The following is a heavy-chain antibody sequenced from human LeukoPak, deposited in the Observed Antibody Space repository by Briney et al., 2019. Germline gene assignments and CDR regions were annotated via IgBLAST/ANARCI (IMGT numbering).Heavy chain of an antibody. Sequence: GGSLRLSCAASGFTFSSYSMNWVRQAPGKGLEWVAFIGSRTGNIYYADSGKGRFSISRDNAKDSVYLQMNSLRADDTAVYYCARETEPLDYGDSTNLDYWGQGTLVTVSS. CDR3: ARETEPLDYGDSTNLDY. V-gene: IGHV3-21*01. D-gene: IGHD4/OR15-4a*01. J-gene: IGHJ4*02. CDR2: IGSRTGNI. CDR1: GFTFSSYS.